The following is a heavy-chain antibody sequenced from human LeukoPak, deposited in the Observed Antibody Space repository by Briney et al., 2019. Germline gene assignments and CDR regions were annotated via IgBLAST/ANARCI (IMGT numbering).Heavy chain of an antibody. V-gene: IGHV3-33*01. CDR2: IWYDGSNK. CDR3: ARDLEKGSYYPINWFDP. J-gene: IGHJ5*02. Sequence: GVLRLSCAASGFTFSSYGMHWVRQAPGKGLEWVAVIWYDGSNKYYADSVKGRFTISRDNSKNTLYLQMNSLRAEDTAVYYCARDLEKGSYYPINWFDPWGQGTLVTVSS. CDR1: GFTFSSYG. D-gene: IGHD1-26*01.